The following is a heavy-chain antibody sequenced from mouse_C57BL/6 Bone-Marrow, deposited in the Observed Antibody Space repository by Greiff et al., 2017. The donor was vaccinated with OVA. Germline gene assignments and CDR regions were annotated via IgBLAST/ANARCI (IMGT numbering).Heavy chain of an antibody. CDR3: ARQNGYYVGFAY. Sequence: EVKLLESGGGLVKPGGSLKLSCAASGFTFRSYAMSWVRQTPEKRLEWVATISDGGSYTYYPDNVKGRFTISRDNAKNNLYLQMSHLKSEDTAMYYCARQNGYYVGFAYWGQGTLVTVSA. D-gene: IGHD2-3*01. CDR1: GFTFRSYA. V-gene: IGHV5-4*03. CDR2: ISDGGSYT. J-gene: IGHJ3*01.